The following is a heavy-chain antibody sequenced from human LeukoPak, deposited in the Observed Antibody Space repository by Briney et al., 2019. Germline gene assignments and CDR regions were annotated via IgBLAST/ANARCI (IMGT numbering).Heavy chain of an antibody. CDR3: ARGGVASRGQWLCADY. V-gene: IGHV1-46*01. Sequence: GASVKVSCKTSGYTLSTYYMHWVRQAPGQGLEWMGILNPSGDQRIYAQKFQDRVTMTWDTSTSTVYMELNSLTSDDTAVYYCARGGVASRGQWLCADYWGQGALVTVSS. CDR1: GYTLSTYY. D-gene: IGHD6-19*01. J-gene: IGHJ4*02. CDR2: LNPSGDQR.